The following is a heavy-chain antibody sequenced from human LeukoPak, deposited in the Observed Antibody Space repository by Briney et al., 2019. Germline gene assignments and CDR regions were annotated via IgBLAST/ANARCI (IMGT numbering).Heavy chain of an antibody. V-gene: IGHV3-53*01. Sequence: GGSLRLSCAASGFTVSNNYMSWVRQAPGKGVEWVSVIYSGGSTYYADSVKGRFTISRDNSKNTLYLQMNSLRAEDTAVYYCAFTRSGYFDYWGQGTLVTVSS. J-gene: IGHJ4*02. CDR1: GFTVSNNY. D-gene: IGHD2-15*01. CDR2: IYSGGST. CDR3: AFTRSGYFDY.